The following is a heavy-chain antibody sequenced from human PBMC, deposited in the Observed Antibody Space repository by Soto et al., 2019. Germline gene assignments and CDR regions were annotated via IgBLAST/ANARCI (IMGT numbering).Heavy chain of an antibody. CDR2: ISSSGSTI. D-gene: IGHD2-2*01. CDR3: ATQQQLDY. J-gene: IGHJ4*02. V-gene: IGHV3-48*03. CDR1: GFTFSSYE. Sequence: RRLSCAASGFTFSSYEMNWVRQAPGKGLEWVSYISSSGSTIYYADSVKGRFTISRDTAKNSLYLQMNSLRAEDTGVYYCATQQQLDYWGQGVLVTVSS.